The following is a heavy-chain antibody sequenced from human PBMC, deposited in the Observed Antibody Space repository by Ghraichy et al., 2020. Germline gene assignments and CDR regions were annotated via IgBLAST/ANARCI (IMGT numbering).Heavy chain of an antibody. D-gene: IGHD5-18*01. V-gene: IGHV4-34*01. CDR3: ARRRQTWSAAEGDAFDI. CDR2: IHPTGTT. Sequence: SQTLSLTCAVYVGSFSGYYWSWIRQPPGKGLEWIGEIHPTGTTNNSPSLKSRLTLLVDTSKNQFSLLLKSVTAADTAVYYCARRRQTWSAAEGDAFDIWSQGTIVTVSS. J-gene: IGHJ3*02. CDR1: VGSFSGYY.